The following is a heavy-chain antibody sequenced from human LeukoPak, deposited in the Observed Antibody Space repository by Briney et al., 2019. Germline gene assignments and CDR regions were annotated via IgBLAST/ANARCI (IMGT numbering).Heavy chain of an antibody. Sequence: ASVKVSCKASGYTFTGQYLHWVRPAPGQGLEWMGWINPNIGGTNYAQKFQGRVTMTRDTSISTAYMELSWLRSDDTAVYCCATGSGTYSPDYWGQGTLVTVSP. D-gene: IGHD3-10*01. CDR3: ATGSGTYSPDY. J-gene: IGHJ4*02. CDR2: INPNIGGT. V-gene: IGHV1-2*02. CDR1: GYTFTGQY.